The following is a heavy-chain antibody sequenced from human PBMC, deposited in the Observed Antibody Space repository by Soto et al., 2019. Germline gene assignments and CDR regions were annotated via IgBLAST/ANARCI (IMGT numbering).Heavy chain of an antibody. CDR2: IWYDGSNK. V-gene: IGHV3-33*01. J-gene: IGHJ4*02. D-gene: IGHD3-10*01. CDR1: GFTFSSYG. Sequence: QVQLVESGGGVVQPGTSLRLSCAASGFTFSSYGMHWVRQAPGKGLEWVAVIWYDGSNKYYADSLKGRFTISRDNSKNTLYLQMSNLRADDTAVYYCATDFYGSGSEPPFDYCGQGTLVTVSS. CDR3: ATDFYGSGSEPPFDY.